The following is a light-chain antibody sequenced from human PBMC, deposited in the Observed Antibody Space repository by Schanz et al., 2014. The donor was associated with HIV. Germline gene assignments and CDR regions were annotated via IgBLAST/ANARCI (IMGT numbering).Light chain of an antibody. CDR3: QSFDSSLSGSV. Sequence: QSVLTQPPSVSGAPGQRVTISCTGSSSNIGAGYDVHWYQQVPGAAPKLLIYANSNRPSGVPDRFSGSKSGTSASLAITGVQAEDEADYYCQSFDSSLSGSVFGGGTKLTVL. CDR2: ANS. V-gene: IGLV1-40*01. J-gene: IGLJ3*02. CDR1: SSNIGAGYD.